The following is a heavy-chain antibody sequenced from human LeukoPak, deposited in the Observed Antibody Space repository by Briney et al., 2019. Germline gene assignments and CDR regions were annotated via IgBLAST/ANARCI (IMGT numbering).Heavy chain of an antibody. CDR1: GYTFTSYG. CDR2: ISAYNGNT. CDR3: ANIHQWLARGPFDY. J-gene: IGHJ4*02. D-gene: IGHD6-19*01. V-gene: IGHV1-18*01. Sequence: ASVKVSCKASGYTFTSYGISWVRQAPGQGLEWMGWISAYNGNTNYAQKLQGRVTMTTDTSTSTAYMELRSLRSDDTAVYYCANIHQWLARGPFDYWGQGTLVTVSS.